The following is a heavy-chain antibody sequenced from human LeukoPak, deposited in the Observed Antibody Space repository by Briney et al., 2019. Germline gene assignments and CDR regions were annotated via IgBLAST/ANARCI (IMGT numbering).Heavy chain of an antibody. V-gene: IGHV4-34*01. CDR3: HGRKLAVAPYYYYGMDV. Sequence: PSETLSLTCAVYGGSFSGYYWSWIRQPPGKGLEWIGEINHSGSTNYNPSLKRRVTISVDTSKNQFSLKLSSVTAADTAVYNCHGRKLAVAPYYYYGMDVWGQGTTVTVSS. CDR1: GGSFSGYY. CDR2: INHSGST. D-gene: IGHD6-19*01. J-gene: IGHJ6*02.